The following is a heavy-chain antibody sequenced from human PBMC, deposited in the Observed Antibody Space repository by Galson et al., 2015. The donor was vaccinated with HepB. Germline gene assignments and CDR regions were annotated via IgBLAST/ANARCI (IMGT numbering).Heavy chain of an antibody. CDR2: TYPGDSDT. V-gene: IGHV5-51*01. Sequence: QSGAEVKKPGESLKISCKGSGYSFTSYWIGWVRQMPGKGLEWMGITYPGDSDTRYSPSFQGQVTISADKSISTAYLQWSSLKASDTAMYYCARHTGVAYYYYYGMDVWGQGTTVTVSS. CDR3: ARHTGVAYYYYYGMDV. J-gene: IGHJ6*02. CDR1: GYSFTSYW. D-gene: IGHD4-23*01.